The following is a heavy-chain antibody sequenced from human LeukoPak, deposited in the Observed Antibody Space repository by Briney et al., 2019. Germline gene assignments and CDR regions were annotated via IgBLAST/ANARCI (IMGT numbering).Heavy chain of an antibody. J-gene: IGHJ4*02. CDR1: GGSISSYY. V-gene: IGHV4-59*08. Sequence: PSETLSLTCTVSGGSISSYYWSWIRQPPGKGLEWIGYIYYSGSTNYNPSLKSRVTISVDTSKNQFSLKLSSVTAADTAVYYCARHPVGFGESSDYWGQGTLVTVSS. CDR2: IYYSGST. D-gene: IGHD3-10*01. CDR3: ARHPVGFGESSDY.